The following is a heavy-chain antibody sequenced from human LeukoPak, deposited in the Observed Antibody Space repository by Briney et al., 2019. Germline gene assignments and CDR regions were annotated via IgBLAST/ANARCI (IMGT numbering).Heavy chain of an antibody. V-gene: IGHV3-23*01. CDR3: TTIPAAIPDLYYYYYYMDV. D-gene: IGHD2-2*01. CDR1: GFTFSSYA. CDR2: ISGSGGST. Sequence: GGSPRLSCAASGFTFSSYAMSWVRQAPGKGLEWVSAISGSGGSTYYADSVKGRFTISRDNSKNTLYLQMNSLRAEDTAVYYCTTIPAAIPDLYYYYYYMDVWGKGTTVTSP. J-gene: IGHJ6*03.